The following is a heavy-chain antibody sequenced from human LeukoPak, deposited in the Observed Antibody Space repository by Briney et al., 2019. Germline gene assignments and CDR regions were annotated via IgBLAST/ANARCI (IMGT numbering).Heavy chain of an antibody. CDR1: GGSISSSSYY. CDR2: IYYSGST. J-gene: IGHJ3*02. Sequence: SETLSLTCTVSGGSISSSSYYWGWIRQPPGKGLEWIGSIYYSGSTYYNPSPKSRVTISVDTSKNQFSLKLSSVTAADTAVYYCARDESAAGAFDIWGQGTMVTVSS. CDR3: ARDESAAGAFDI. V-gene: IGHV4-39*07. D-gene: IGHD2-15*01.